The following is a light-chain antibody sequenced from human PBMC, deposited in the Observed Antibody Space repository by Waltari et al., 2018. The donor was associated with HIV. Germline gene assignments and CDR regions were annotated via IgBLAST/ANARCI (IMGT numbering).Light chain of an antibody. CDR2: DVS. CDR3: SSYTSSSTVV. Sequence: QSALTQPASVSGSPGSITISCTGTSSDVGGYNYVSWYQQHPGKAPKLMIYDVSNRPSGVSNRFSGSKSGNTASLTISGLQAEDEADYYCSSYTSSSTVVFGGGTKLTVL. CDR1: SSDVGGYNY. V-gene: IGLV2-14*03. J-gene: IGLJ2*01.